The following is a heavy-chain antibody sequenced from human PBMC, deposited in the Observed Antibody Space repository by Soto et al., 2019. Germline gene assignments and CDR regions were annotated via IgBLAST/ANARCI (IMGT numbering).Heavy chain of an antibody. CDR3: ARGYYYYGMDV. CDR2: ISYDGSNK. CDR1: GFTFSSYA. Sequence: GGSLRLSCAASGFTFSSYAMHWVRQAPGKGLEWVAVISYDGSNKYYADSVKGRFTISRDNSKNTLYLQMNSLGAEDTAVYYCARGYYYYGMDVWGQGTTVTVSS. J-gene: IGHJ6*02. V-gene: IGHV3-30-3*01.